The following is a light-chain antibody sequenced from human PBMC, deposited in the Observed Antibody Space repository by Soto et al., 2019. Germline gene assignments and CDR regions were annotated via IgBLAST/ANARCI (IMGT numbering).Light chain of an antibody. J-gene: IGKJ4*01. CDR1: QGMSNY. CDR2: AAS. CDR3: QKCGVAPFT. V-gene: IGKV1-27*01. Sequence: DIQMTQSPSSLSASVGDRVTITCRASQGMSNYLAWYQQKPGKVPKLLIYAASTLQSGVPSRFSGSGSGTDFTLTISSLQPEDVATYYCQKCGVAPFTFGGGTQVEI.